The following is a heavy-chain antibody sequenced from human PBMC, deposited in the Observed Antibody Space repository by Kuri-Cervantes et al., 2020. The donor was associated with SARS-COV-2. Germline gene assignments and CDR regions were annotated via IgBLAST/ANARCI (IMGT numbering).Heavy chain of an antibody. CDR1: GFTFSSYA. J-gene: IGHJ1*01. D-gene: IGHD4-11*01. Sequence: GESLKISCAASGFTFSSYAMSWVRQAPGKGLEWVSAISGSGGSTYYADSVKGRFTISRDNSKNTLYLQMNSLRAEDTAVYYCARVHSNLARRDFQHWGQGTLVTVSS. V-gene: IGHV3-23*01. CDR2: ISGSGGST. CDR3: ARVHSNLARRDFQH.